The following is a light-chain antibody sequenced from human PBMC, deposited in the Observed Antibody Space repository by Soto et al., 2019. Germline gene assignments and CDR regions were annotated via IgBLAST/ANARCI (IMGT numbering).Light chain of an antibody. Sequence: TQMTQSPSSVSASVGDRVTITCRASQGISSWLAWYQRKPGKAPRLLIYAASSLQSGVPSRFSGSGSGTDFTLTITSLQPEDFATYYCQQAASFPVSFGGGTKVENK. CDR1: QGISSW. V-gene: IGKV1-12*01. J-gene: IGKJ4*01. CDR3: QQAASFPVS. CDR2: AAS.